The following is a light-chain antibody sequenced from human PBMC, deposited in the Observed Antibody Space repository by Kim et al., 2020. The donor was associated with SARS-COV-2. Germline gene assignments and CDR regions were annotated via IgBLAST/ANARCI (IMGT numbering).Light chain of an antibody. CDR2: EVT. CDR3: SSYTSSSGLMV. CDR1: SSDVDDYNY. Sequence: QSITISCTGTSSDVDDYNYVSWYQQHPGKAPKLMIYEVTKRPSGVSYRFSGSKSGNTASLTISGLQADDEADYYCSSYTSSSGLMVFGGGTQLTVL. V-gene: IGLV2-14*01. J-gene: IGLJ3*02.